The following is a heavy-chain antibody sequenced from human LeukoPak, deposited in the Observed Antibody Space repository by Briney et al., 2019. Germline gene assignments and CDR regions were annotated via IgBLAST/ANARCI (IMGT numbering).Heavy chain of an antibody. CDR1: GGSISSYY. V-gene: IGHV4-59*01. CDR3: ARFVVVVPAANNWFDP. D-gene: IGHD2-2*01. J-gene: IGHJ5*02. CDR2: IYYSGST. Sequence: SETLSLTCTVSGGSISSYYWSWIRQPPGKGLEWLGYIYYSGSTNYNPSLKSRVTISVDTSKNQFSLKLSSVTAADTAVYYCARFVVVVPAANNWFDPWGQGTLVTVSS.